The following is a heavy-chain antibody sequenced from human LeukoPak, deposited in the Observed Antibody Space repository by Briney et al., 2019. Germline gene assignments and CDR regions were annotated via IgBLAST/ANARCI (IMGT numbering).Heavy chain of an antibody. CDR2: IYYSGST. D-gene: IGHD1-1*01. Sequence: SETLSLTCAVSGGSISSYYWSWIRQPPGKGLEWIGYIYYSGSTNYNPSLKSRVTISVDTSKNQFSLKLSSVTAADTAVYYCARTPATDSTGPYYFDYWGQGTLVTVSS. CDR3: ARTPATDSTGPYYFDY. J-gene: IGHJ4*02. V-gene: IGHV4-59*01. CDR1: GGSISSYY.